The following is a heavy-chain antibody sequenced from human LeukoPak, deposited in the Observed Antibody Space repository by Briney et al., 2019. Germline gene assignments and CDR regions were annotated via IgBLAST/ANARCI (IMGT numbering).Heavy chain of an antibody. CDR1: GGSISSYY. Sequence: PSETLSLTCTVSGGSISSYYWSWIRQPPGKGLEWIGYIYYSGSTNHNPSLKSRVTISVDTSKNQFSLKLSSVTAADTAVHYCARAQDDSSGYYPDYWGQGTLVTVSS. V-gene: IGHV4-59*01. J-gene: IGHJ4*02. CDR3: ARAQDDSSGYYPDY. D-gene: IGHD3-22*01. CDR2: IYYSGST.